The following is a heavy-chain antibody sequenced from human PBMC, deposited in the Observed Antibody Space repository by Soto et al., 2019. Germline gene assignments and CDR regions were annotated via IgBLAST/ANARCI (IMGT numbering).Heavy chain of an antibody. CDR3: AKVMHYYDSSGYYYD. V-gene: IGHV3-23*01. Sequence: EVQLLESGGGLAQPGGSLRLSCAASGFTFSSYAMSWVRQAPGKGLEWVSAISGSGGSTYYADSVKGRFTISRDNSKNTLYLQMNSLRAEDTAVYYCAKVMHYYDSSGYYYDWGQGTLVTVSS. CDR2: ISGSGGST. CDR1: GFTFSSYA. D-gene: IGHD3-22*01. J-gene: IGHJ4*02.